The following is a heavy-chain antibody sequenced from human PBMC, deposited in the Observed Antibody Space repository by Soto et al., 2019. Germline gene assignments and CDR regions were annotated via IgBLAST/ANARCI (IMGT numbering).Heavy chain of an antibody. D-gene: IGHD3-3*01. Sequence: QITLNESGPTVVRPTETLTLTCRFSGFSLTTSGVGVGWIRQSPGKAPEWLALIYWDDDKRYSASLKSTLTITKDTSQNQVVLTVSDLDSTDTATYYCAHRVLRTVFGLVTTTAIYFDFWGQGTPVAVSS. J-gene: IGHJ4*02. CDR1: GFSLTTSGVG. CDR3: AHRVLRTVFGLVTTTAIYFDF. CDR2: IYWDDDK. V-gene: IGHV2-5*02.